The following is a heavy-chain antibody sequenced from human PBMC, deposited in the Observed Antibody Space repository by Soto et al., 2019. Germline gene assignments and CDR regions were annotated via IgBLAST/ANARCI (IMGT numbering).Heavy chain of an antibody. CDR1: GFTFSSYG. J-gene: IGHJ4*02. D-gene: IGHD2-2*01. CDR3: ARDLLSRRVVPAAIDY. V-gene: IGHV3-33*01. CDR2: IWYDGSNK. Sequence: PGGSLRLSCAASGFTFSSYGMHWVRQAPGKGLEWVAVIWYDGSNKYYADSVKGRFTISRDNSKNTLYLQMNSLRAEDTAVYYCARDLLSRRVVPAAIDYWGQGTLVTVSS.